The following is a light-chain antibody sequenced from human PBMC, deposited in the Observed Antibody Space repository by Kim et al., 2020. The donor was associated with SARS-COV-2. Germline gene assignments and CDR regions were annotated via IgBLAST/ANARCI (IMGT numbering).Light chain of an antibody. CDR3: QQSYSTPFT. CDR2: AAS. CDR1: QSISRY. V-gene: IGKV1-39*01. Sequence: ASVGDRVTITCRASQSISRYLNWYQQKPGEAPKLLIYAASGLQSGVPSRFSGSGSGTDFTLTISSLQPEDFATYYCQQSYSTPFTFGPGTKVDIK. J-gene: IGKJ3*01.